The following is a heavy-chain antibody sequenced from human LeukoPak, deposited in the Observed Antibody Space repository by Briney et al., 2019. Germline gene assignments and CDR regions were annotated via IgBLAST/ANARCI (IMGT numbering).Heavy chain of an antibody. CDR1: GFTFDDYA. CDR3: AKDPAAGTIGIFDY. CDR2: ISWNSGSI. V-gene: IGHV3-9*01. J-gene: IGHJ4*02. Sequence: PGGSLRLSCAASGFTFDDYAMPWVRQAPGKGLEWVSGISWNSGSIGYADSVKGRFTISRDNAKNSLYLQMNSLRAEDTALYYCAKDPAAGTIGIFDYWGQGTLVTVSS. D-gene: IGHD6-13*01.